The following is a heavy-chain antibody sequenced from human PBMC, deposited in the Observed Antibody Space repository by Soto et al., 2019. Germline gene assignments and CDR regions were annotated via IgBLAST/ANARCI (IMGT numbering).Heavy chain of an antibody. Sequence: GSLTLSSASPGFTFSSFVMNWVRRAPGKRLEWVSTVSPGGDVSHYTDSVKGRFTISRDNSRRTMHLQMDSLRAEDAAVYFCVRRDLTETTNWGAFDVWGQGTVVTVSS. CDR3: VRRDLTETTNWGAFDV. V-gene: IGHV3-23*01. D-gene: IGHD7-27*01. CDR2: VSPGGDVS. CDR1: GFTFSSFV. J-gene: IGHJ3*01.